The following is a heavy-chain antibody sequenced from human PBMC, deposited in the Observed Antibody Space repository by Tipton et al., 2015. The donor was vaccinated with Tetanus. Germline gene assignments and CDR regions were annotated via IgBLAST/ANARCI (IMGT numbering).Heavy chain of an antibody. Sequence: SLRLSCAASGFTFSSYAMHWVRQAPGKGLEWVAVISYDGSNKYYADSVKGRFTISRDNSKNTLYLQMNSLRAEDTAVYYCARTYSISWTNWFDPWGLGTLVTVSS. J-gene: IGHJ5*02. D-gene: IGHD6-13*01. CDR3: ARTYSISWTNWFDP. CDR2: ISYDGSNK. V-gene: IGHV3-30-3*01. CDR1: GFTFSSYA.